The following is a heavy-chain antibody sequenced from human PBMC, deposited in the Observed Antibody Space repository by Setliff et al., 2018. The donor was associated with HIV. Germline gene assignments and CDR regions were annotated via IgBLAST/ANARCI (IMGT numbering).Heavy chain of an antibody. V-gene: IGHV5-51*01. J-gene: IGHJ6*02. D-gene: IGHD4-17*01. CDR2: IYPGDADT. CDR1: GYSFTSYW. Sequence: GGSLKISCKGSGYSFTSYWIGWVRQMPGKGLEWTGIIYPGDADTRYSPSFQGQVTISADKSISTAYLQWSSLKASDTAMYYCARLSTTVTPYYGMDVWGQGTTVTVSS. CDR3: ARLSTTVTPYYGMDV.